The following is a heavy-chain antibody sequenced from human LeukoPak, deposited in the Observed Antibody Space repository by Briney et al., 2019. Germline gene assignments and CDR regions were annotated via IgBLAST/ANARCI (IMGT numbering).Heavy chain of an antibody. CDR3: ASQKLGSTSYSLDY. CDR2: ISGSGGST. Sequence: GGSLRLSCAASGFPFSSYAMSWVRQAPGKGLEWVSAISGSGGSTYYADSVKGRFTISRDNSKNTLYLQMNSLRAEDTAVYYCASQKLGSTSYSLDYWGQGTLVTVSS. D-gene: IGHD6-13*01. CDR1: GFPFSSYA. J-gene: IGHJ4*02. V-gene: IGHV3-23*01.